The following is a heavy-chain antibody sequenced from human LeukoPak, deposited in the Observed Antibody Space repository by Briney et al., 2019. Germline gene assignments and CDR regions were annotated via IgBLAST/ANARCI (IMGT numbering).Heavy chain of an antibody. CDR1: GYTFTSYG. CDR3: ARGAYCSGGSCYPTPLDY. CDR2: ISAYNGNT. Sequence: ASVNVSCKASGYTFTSYGISWVRQAPGQGLEWMGWISAYNGNTNYAQKLQGRVTMTTDTSTSTAYMELRSLRSDDTAVYYCARGAYCSGGSCYPTPLDYWGQGTLVTVSS. V-gene: IGHV1-18*01. J-gene: IGHJ4*02. D-gene: IGHD2-15*01.